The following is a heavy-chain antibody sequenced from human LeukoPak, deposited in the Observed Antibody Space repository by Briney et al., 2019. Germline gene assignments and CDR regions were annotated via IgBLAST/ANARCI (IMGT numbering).Heavy chain of an antibody. V-gene: IGHV3-66*01. CDR3: ARDGLDILTGYSFDY. Sequence: GGSLRLSCAASEFSVGSNYMTWVRQAPGKGLEWVSLIYSGGSTYYADSVKGRFTISRDNSKNTLYLQMNSLRAEDTAVYYCARDGLDILTGYSFDYWGQGTLVTVSS. J-gene: IGHJ4*02. CDR1: EFSVGSNY. D-gene: IGHD3-9*01. CDR2: IYSGGST.